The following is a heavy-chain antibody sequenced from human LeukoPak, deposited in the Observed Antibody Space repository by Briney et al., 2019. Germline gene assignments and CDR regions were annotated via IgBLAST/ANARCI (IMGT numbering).Heavy chain of an antibody. Sequence: GGSLRLSCAASGFTFSSYAMSWVRQAPGKGLEWVSAIGGSDGSTYYVDSVKGRFTISRDNSKNTLYLQMSSLRAEDTAVYYCAKERGAYYYDSSGYYGYWGQGTLVTVSS. V-gene: IGHV3-23*01. CDR2: IGGSDGST. D-gene: IGHD3-22*01. CDR3: AKERGAYYYDSSGYYGY. CDR1: GFTFSSYA. J-gene: IGHJ4*02.